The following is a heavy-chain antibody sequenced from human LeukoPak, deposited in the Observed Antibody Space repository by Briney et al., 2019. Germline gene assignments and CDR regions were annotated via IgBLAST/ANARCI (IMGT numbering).Heavy chain of an antibody. CDR1: GGSSSVYS. CDR3: ARGLSNYLTYYYFYGMDV. V-gene: IGHV4-34*01. CDR2: FIHNGST. D-gene: IGHD4-11*01. Sequence: PSGTLSPTRALDGGSSSVYSWSWVRQLPGKWIGWIGEFIHNGSTNYNPTLRSRVTISVDTAKIQFSLKLSSVTAADTAVYYCARGLSNYLTYYYFYGMDVWGQGTTVTVSS. J-gene: IGHJ6*02.